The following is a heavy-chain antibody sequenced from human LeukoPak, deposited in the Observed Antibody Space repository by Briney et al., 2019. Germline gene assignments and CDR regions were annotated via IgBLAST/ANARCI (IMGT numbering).Heavy chain of an antibody. CDR1: GGSFSGYY. J-gene: IGHJ5*02. D-gene: IGHD5-18*01. CDR2: INRSGST. CDR3: ARAMKRGYSYGRIWFDP. V-gene: IGHV4-34*01. Sequence: SETLSLTCAVYGGSFSGYYWSWIRHPPGKGLEWIGEINRSGSTNYNPSLKSRVTISVDTSKNQFSLKLSSGTAADTAVYYCARAMKRGYSYGRIWFDPWGQGTLVTVSS.